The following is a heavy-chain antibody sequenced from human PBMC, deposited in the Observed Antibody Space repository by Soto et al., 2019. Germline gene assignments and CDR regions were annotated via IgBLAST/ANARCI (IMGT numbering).Heavy chain of an antibody. J-gene: IGHJ5*02. CDR1: GFTFDDYA. Sequence: EVQLVESGGGLVQPGRSLRLSCVASGFTFDDYAMHWVRQVPGKGLEWVSGISWNSAGIAYADSVKGRFTISRDNAKNSLYLQMNSLRAEDTALYYCAKDLSGSYCSGGSCYSWLDPWGQGTLVTVSS. CDR3: AKDLSGSYCSGGSCYSWLDP. V-gene: IGHV3-9*01. CDR2: ISWNSAGI. D-gene: IGHD2-15*01.